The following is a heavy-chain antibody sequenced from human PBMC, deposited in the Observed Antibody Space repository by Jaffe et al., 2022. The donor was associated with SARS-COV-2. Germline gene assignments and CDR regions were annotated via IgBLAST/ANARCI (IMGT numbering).Heavy chain of an antibody. CDR1: GFTFSNYD. J-gene: IGHJ3*01. D-gene: IGHD5-18*01. CDR3: ARVDTPMVTGDAFDV. V-gene: IGHV3-21*01. Sequence: EVQLVESGGGLVKPGGSLRLSCAASGFTFSNYDMNWVRQAPGKGLEWVSSITSSNSYIYYEDSVKGRFTISRDNAKNSLYLQMNSLRAEDTAVYYCARVDTPMVTGDAFDVWGQGTMVTVSS. CDR2: ITSSNSYI.